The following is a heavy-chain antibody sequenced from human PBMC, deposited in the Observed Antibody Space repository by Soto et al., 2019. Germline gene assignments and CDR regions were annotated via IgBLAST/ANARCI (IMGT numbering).Heavy chain of an antibody. J-gene: IGHJ5*02. CDR2: MNTNSGNT. V-gene: IGHV1-8*01. Sequence: QVQLVQSGAEVKKPGASVKVSCKASGYTFTSYDINWVRQATGQGLEWMGWMNTNSGNTGYAQKFQGRVTMTRNTSISTAYMELSSLRSEDTAVYYCARGQVVVVVVAAALGFDPWGQGTLVTVSS. CDR1: GYTFTSYD. D-gene: IGHD2-15*01. CDR3: ARGQVVVVVVAAALGFDP.